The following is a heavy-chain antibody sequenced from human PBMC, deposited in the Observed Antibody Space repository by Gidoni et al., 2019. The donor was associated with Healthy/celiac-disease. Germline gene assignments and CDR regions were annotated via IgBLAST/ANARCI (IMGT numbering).Heavy chain of an antibody. CDR2: IYYSGST. J-gene: IGHJ4*02. CDR3: AGQDTAMVTDY. Sequence: QVQLQESGPGLGKPSETLSLTCTVSGGSISSYYWSWIRQPPGKGLEWIGYIYYSGSTNYNPSLKSRVTISVDTSKNQFSLKLSSVTAADTAVYYCAGQDTAMVTDYWGQGTLVTVSS. V-gene: IGHV4-59*08. CDR1: GGSISSYY. D-gene: IGHD5-18*01.